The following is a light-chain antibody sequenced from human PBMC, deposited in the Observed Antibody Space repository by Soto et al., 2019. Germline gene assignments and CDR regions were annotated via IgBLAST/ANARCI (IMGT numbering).Light chain of an antibody. CDR1: QAINNY. J-gene: IGKJ4*01. CDR2: AAS. Sequence: DIQMTQAPSSLSASVGDRVTITSRASQAINNYVAWYQQKPGQCPQLLIYAASTLQSRVPSRFSGSVSVTDLTSAISRLQSEDVEPYYCQKYDSVLHIFGGPTKVDIK. CDR3: QKYDSVLHI. V-gene: IGKV1-27*01.